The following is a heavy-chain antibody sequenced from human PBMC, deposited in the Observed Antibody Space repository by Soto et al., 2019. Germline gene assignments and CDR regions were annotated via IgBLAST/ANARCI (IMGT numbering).Heavy chain of an antibody. D-gene: IGHD3-3*01. CDR1: GFTFSSYG. V-gene: IGHV3-30*18. Sequence: PGGSLRLSCAASGFTFSSYGMHWVRQAPGKGLEWVAVISYDGSNKYYADSVKGRFTISRDNSKNTLYLQMNSLRAEGTAVYYCAKDARYYDFWSGYYSDYYFDYWGQGTLVTVSS. J-gene: IGHJ4*02. CDR3: AKDARYYDFWSGYYSDYYFDY. CDR2: ISYDGSNK.